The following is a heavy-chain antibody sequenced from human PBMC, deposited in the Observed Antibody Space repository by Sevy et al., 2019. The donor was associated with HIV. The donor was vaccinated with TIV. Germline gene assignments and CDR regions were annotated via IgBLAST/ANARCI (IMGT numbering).Heavy chain of an antibody. CDR2: VGTTRNQI. CDR3: ARGRQCGGSSCYSSWLDP. D-gene: IGHD2-15*01. V-gene: IGHV3-21*01. CDR1: GFSFSIYS. J-gene: IGHJ5*02. Sequence: GGSLRLSCAASGFSFSIYSVNWVRQAPGKGLEWVSFVGTTRNQIYYADSVRGRFTISRDNAKNSVYLQMTSLRDEDTAVYYCARGRQCGGSSCYSSWLDPWGQGTLVTVSS.